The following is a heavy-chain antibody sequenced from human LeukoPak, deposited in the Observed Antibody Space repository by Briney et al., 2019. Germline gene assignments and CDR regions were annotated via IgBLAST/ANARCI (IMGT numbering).Heavy chain of an antibody. CDR3: AKLIGADAFDF. J-gene: IGHJ3*01. Sequence: PGRSLRLSCAASGFRFSTYGTHWVRQAPGKALQWVAVIWYDGSNKNYADSVKGRFTISRDNSKNTVYLQMSSLRVEDTAVYYCAKLIGADAFDFWGQGTIVTVSS. D-gene: IGHD7-27*01. V-gene: IGHV3-33*06. CDR2: IWYDGSNK. CDR1: GFRFSTYG.